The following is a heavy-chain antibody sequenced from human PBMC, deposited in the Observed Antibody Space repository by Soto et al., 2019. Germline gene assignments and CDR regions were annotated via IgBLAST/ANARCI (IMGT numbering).Heavy chain of an antibody. Sequence: QVQLQESGPGLVKPSQTLSLTCTVSGGSISSGGYYWSWIRQHPGKGLEWIGYIYYSGSTYYNPSLNSRVTISVDTSKNQFSLKRSSGTAADTAVYYCAVGRGYQLPLFQYWFDPWGQGTLVTVAS. V-gene: IGHV4-31*03. CDR3: AVGRGYQLPLFQYWFDP. J-gene: IGHJ5*02. CDR1: GGSISSGGYY. D-gene: IGHD2-2*01. CDR2: IYYSGST.